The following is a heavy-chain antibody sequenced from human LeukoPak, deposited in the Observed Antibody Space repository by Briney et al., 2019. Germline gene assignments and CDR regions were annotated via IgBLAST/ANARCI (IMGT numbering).Heavy chain of an antibody. V-gene: IGHV3-30*02. CDR1: GFTFSSYA. CDR2: IRYDGSNK. CDR3: AKGSKEVLFTRDHYMDV. J-gene: IGHJ6*03. Sequence: GGSLRLSCAASGFTFSSYAMHWVRQAPGKGLEWVTFIRYDGSNKYYADSVKGRSTIPRDNSKNTLYLQMNSLRAEDMAVYYCAKGSKEVLFTRDHYMDVWGKGTTVTISS. D-gene: IGHD3-3*01.